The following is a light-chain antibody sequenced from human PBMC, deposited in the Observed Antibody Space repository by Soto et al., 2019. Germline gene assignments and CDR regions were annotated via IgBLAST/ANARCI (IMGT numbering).Light chain of an antibody. CDR3: AAWDDSLNAPI. V-gene: IGLV1-44*01. Sequence: QSVLTQPPSASGTPGQRVTISCSGSSSNIGTNTVNWYQQLPGRAPNLLIHTDHQRPSGVPDRFSGSKSGTSASLAISGLQSDDESTYYCAAWDDSLNAPIFGGGTKLTVL. J-gene: IGLJ2*01. CDR1: SSNIGTNT. CDR2: TDH.